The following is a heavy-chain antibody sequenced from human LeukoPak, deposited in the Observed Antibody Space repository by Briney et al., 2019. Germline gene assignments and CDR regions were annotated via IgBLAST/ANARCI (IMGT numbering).Heavy chain of an antibody. J-gene: IGHJ6*02. CDR1: GFTFGDYA. V-gene: IGHV3-9*01. CDR3: AKDITKSSDFWSGYFPSSRGYYYYGMDV. Sequence: GRSLRLSCAASGFTFGDYAMHWVRQAPGKGLEWVSGISWNSGSIGYADSVKGRFTISRDNAKDSLYLQMNSLRAEDTALYYCAKDITKSSDFWSGYFPSSRGYYYYGMDVWGQGTTVTVSS. CDR2: ISWNSGSI. D-gene: IGHD3-3*01.